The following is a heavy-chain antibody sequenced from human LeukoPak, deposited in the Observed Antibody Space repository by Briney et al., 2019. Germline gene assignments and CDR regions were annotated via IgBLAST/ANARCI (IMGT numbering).Heavy chain of an antibody. Sequence: GSLRLSCAASGFTFSSYAMHWVRQPPGKGLEWIGEINHRGSTNYNPSLKSRVTISVDTSKNQFSLKLSSVTAADTAVYYCASMRHIIAAAMRFDYWGQGTLVTVSS. V-gene: IGHV4-34*01. D-gene: IGHD2-2*01. CDR1: GFTFSSYA. CDR2: INHRGST. J-gene: IGHJ4*02. CDR3: ASMRHIIAAAMRFDY.